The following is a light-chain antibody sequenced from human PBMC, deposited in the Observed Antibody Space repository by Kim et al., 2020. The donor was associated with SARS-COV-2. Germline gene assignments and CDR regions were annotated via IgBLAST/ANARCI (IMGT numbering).Light chain of an antibody. V-gene: IGLV4-60*03. CDR3: ETWDSNTWV. CDR2: LEGSGSY. CDR1: SGHSSYI. J-gene: IGLJ3*02. Sequence: QLVLTQSSSASASLGSSVKLTCTLSSGHSSYIIAWHQQQPGKAPRYLMKLEGSGSYNKGSGVPDRFSGSSSGADRYLTISNLQSEDEADYYCETWDSNTWVFGGGTQVTVL.